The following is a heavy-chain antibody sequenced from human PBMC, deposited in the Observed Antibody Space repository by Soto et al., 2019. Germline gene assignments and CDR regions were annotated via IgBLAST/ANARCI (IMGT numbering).Heavy chain of an antibody. CDR1: GFTFSSYA. CDR2: ISSSGGST. CDR3: AKVGLMGWNYDY. D-gene: IGHD2-8*01. J-gene: IGHJ4*02. Sequence: GGSLRLSCAASGFTFSSYAMSWVRQAPGKGLEWVSAISSSGGSTYYADSVKGRFTISRDNSKNTLYLQMNSLRAEDTAIYYCAKVGLMGWNYDYWGQGTLVTVSS. V-gene: IGHV3-23*01.